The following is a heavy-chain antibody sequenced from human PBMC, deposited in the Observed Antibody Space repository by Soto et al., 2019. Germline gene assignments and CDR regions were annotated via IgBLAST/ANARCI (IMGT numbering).Heavy chain of an antibody. D-gene: IGHD4-17*01. Sequence: QVQLLQSGAEVKKPGAAVKVSCEASGHTSATSYIHWVRQAPGQGLEWMGIINPSGGSTSYAHRFQGRVTMSSDTSTKTVYLEISSLRSDDTAVYCCANEAYGDSVPGYWGRGSLVTVSS. CDR3: ANEAYGDSVPGY. CDR2: INPSGGST. CDR1: GHTSATSY. V-gene: IGHV1-46*01. J-gene: IGHJ4*02.